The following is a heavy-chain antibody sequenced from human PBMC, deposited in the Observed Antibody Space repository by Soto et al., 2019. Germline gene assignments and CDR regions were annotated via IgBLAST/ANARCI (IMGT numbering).Heavy chain of an antibody. Sequence: EVQLVESGGGLVQPGGSLRLSCAASGFSFSDHYMDWVRQAPGKGLEWLGRIRKRDTTDYAASVKGRFIISRDNSKNLMYLQINGLKSETMAMYYCARRYNSCHDYWGQGTPVTVSS. V-gene: IGHV3-72*01. J-gene: IGHJ4*02. CDR1: GFSFSDHY. CDR2: IRKRDTT. D-gene: IGHD1-20*01. CDR3: ARRYNSCHDY.